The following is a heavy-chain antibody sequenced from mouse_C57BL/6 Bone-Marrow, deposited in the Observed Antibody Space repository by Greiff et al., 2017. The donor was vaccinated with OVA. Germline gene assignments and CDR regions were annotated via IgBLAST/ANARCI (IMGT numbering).Heavy chain of an antibody. J-gene: IGHJ2*01. Sequence: EVHLVESGGGLVKPGGSLKLSCAASGFTFSSYAMSWVRQTPAKRLEWVATISDGGSYTYYPDNVKGRFTISRDNAKNNLYLQMSQLKSEDTAMYYCARAGLYYPYYFDYWGQGTTLTVSS. CDR1: GFTFSSYA. V-gene: IGHV5-4*01. CDR3: ARAGLYYPYYFDY. CDR2: ISDGGSYT. D-gene: IGHD2-1*01.